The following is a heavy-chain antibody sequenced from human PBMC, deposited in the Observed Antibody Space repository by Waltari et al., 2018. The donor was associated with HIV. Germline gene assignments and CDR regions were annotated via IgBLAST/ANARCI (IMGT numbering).Heavy chain of an antibody. CDR3: ARDRQGTVTKDFDY. D-gene: IGHD4-17*01. CDR2: SSSSSTFI. V-gene: IGHV3-21*01. Sequence: EVQLVESGGGLVKPGGSLRLSWAASGFTFSSFSMTWVRQAPGKGLEWVSSSSSSSTFIYYADSVKGRFTISRDNAKNSLYLQMNSLRAEDTAVYYCARDRQGTVTKDFDYWGQGTLVTVSS. CDR1: GFTFSSFS. J-gene: IGHJ4*02.